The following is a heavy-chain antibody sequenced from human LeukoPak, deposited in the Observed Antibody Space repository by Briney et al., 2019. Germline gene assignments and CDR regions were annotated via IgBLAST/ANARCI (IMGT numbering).Heavy chain of an antibody. CDR3: ARSESGLGYCSGGNCYSFDY. Sequence: GGSLRLPCAASGFTFNNYEMNWVRQAPGKGLEWVSYIDSSGSDIYYEDSVKGRFTISRDNAKNSVYLQMDSLRADDTAVYYCARSESGLGYCSGGNCYSFDYWGQGTLVTVSP. CDR1: GFTFNNYE. D-gene: IGHD2-15*01. CDR2: IDSSGSDI. J-gene: IGHJ4*02. V-gene: IGHV3-48*03.